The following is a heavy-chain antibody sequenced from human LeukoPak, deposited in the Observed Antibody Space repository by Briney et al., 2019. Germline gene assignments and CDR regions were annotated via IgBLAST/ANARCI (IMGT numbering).Heavy chain of an antibody. J-gene: IGHJ4*02. D-gene: IGHD3-10*01. CDR2: IYYSGIT. CDR3: ARLTDYGSGSFDY. Sequence: GTLRLSCAASGFTFSSYGMSWVRQPPGKGLECIGSIYYSGITYYNPSLKSRVTISVDTSKNQFSLKLNSVTAADTAVYYCARLTDYGSGSFDYWGQGTLVTVSS. V-gene: IGHV4-39*01. CDR1: GFTFSSYG.